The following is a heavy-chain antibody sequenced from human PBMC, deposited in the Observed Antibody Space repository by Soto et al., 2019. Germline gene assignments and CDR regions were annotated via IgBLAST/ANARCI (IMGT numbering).Heavy chain of an antibody. J-gene: IGHJ4*02. D-gene: IGHD3-10*01. V-gene: IGHV4-59*01. CDR1: SGSISSYN. CDR3: ARENYYALDY. Sequence: SETLSLTCTVSSGSISSYNLDWVRQPPGKGLEWIGFINYSGSTHYNPSLKSRVTISLDTSKNQFSLKLNSVTAADTAVYYCARENYYALDYWGPGTLVTVYS. CDR2: INYSGST.